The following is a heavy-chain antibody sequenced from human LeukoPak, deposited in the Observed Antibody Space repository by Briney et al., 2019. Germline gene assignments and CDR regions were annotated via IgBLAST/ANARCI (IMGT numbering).Heavy chain of an antibody. Sequence: SETLSLTCTVSGGSISSSSYYWGWIRQPPGKGLEWIGSIYHSGSTYYNPSLKSRVTISVDRSKNQFSLKLSSVTAADTAVYYCARDDRSDCSGGSCPSVWGQGTLVTVSS. D-gene: IGHD2-15*01. CDR1: GGSISSSSYY. CDR2: IYHSGST. CDR3: ARDDRSDCSGGSCPSV. J-gene: IGHJ4*02. V-gene: IGHV4-39*07.